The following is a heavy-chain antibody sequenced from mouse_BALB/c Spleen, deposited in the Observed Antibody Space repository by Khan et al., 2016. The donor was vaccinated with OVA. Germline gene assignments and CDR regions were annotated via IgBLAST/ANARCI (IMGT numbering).Heavy chain of an antibody. D-gene: IGHD2-14*01. J-gene: IGHJ4*01. CDR2: ISSTGST. CDR1: GYSITSEYA. V-gene: IGHV3-2*02. Sequence: EVQLVESGPGLVKPSQSLSLTCTVTGYSITSEYAWNWIRQFPGNKLEWMGYISSTGSTSYNQSLKSRISITRDTSKNQFFLQLKSVTTEDTATYYCARSLYYSYGYAVDFWGRGTSVTVSS. CDR3: ARSLYYSYGYAVDF.